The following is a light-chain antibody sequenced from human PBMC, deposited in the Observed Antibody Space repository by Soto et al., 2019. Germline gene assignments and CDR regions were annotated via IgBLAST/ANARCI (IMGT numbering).Light chain of an antibody. CDR3: QKYYTAPET. J-gene: IGKJ1*01. CDR1: QGIGNY. V-gene: IGKV1-27*01. CDR2: DAS. Sequence: DIQMTQYPSSLSASVADRVTITCRASQGIGNYLAWYQQKPGKVPKNLIYDASTLQSGIPSRFRGSGSGTDFTLTISSLQPEDVATYYFQKYYTAPETFGQGTKVEIK.